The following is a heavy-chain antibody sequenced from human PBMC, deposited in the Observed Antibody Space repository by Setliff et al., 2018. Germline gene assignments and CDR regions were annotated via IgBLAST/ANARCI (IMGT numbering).Heavy chain of an antibody. CDR3: ARTRYGLGGRPY. J-gene: IGHJ4*02. V-gene: IGHV4-39*01. CDR2: MYSSGST. CDR1: GGPINSDRYY. D-gene: IGHD2-15*01. Sequence: SETLSLTCTVSGGPINSDRYYWGWIRQPPGKGLEWIGSMYSSGSTYYNPSLKSRVTISVDTSQNQFSLKLSSVTAADTAAYYCARTRYGLGGRPYWGQGTLVTVSS.